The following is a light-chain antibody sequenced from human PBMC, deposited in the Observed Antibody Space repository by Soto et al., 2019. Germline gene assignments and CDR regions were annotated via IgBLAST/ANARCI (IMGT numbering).Light chain of an antibody. CDR1: QSITDN. CDR3: QQYGSSSIT. J-gene: IGKJ5*01. V-gene: IGKV3-20*01. Sequence: EIVMTQSPVTLSVSPGERATLSCRASQSITDNFAWFQQKPGQAPRLLIYGASSRATGIPDRFSGSGSGTDFTLTISRLEPEDFAVYYCQQYGSSSITFGQGTRLEI. CDR2: GAS.